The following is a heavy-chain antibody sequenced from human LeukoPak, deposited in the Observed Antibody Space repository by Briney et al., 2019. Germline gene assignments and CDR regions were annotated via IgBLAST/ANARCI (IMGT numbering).Heavy chain of an antibody. CDR1: GCSLTDHC. Sequence: ASVQVSCKALGCSLTDHCFHWLRQAPGHPMEWMGWIHAGSGDTNIAQKFQGTVSLTRDMSISTAYTELSRLPPDDTAVYDCARDHNWGPDYWGPGTLVSVSS. J-gene: IGHJ4*02. D-gene: IGHD7-27*01. CDR3: ARDHNWGPDY. V-gene: IGHV1-2*02. CDR2: IHAGSGDT.